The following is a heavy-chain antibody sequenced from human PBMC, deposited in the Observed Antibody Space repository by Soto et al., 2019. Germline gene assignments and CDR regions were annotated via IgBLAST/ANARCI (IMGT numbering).Heavy chain of an antibody. D-gene: IGHD3-10*01. CDR3: ARGGSGTYHV. CDR2: IYYRGST. V-gene: IGHV4-31*02. J-gene: IGHJ4*02. CDR1: DDSITGGGYY. Sequence: PSETLSLTCSVSDDSITGGGYYWSWIRQHPAKGLEWIGSIYYRGSTYYNPSLRSRGTISLDPSQARLSLRPTSLTAADTATYYCARGGSGTYHVWGQGTLVTVSS.